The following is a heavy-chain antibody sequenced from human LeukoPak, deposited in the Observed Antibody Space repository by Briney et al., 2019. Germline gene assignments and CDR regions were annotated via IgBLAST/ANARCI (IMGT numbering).Heavy chain of an antibody. CDR1: GYTFTSYG. J-gene: IGHJ4*02. V-gene: IGHV1-18*01. CDR3: ARDIDPNYGDSYLDY. D-gene: IGHD4-17*01. CDR2: ISAYNGNT. Sequence: ASVKVSCKASGYTFTSYGISWVRQAPGQGLEWMGWISAYNGNTNYAQKLQGRVTMTTDTSTSTAYMELRSLRSDDTAVYYCARDIDPNYGDSYLDYWGQGTLVTVSS.